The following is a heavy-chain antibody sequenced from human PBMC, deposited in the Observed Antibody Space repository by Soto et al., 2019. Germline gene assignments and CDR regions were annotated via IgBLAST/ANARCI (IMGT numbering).Heavy chain of an antibody. CDR3: ARGNYCSGRYKKAPAYNWFDP. CDR2: IIPIFGTA. CDR1: GGTFSSYA. Sequence: QVQLVQSGAEVKKPGSSVKVSCKASGGTFSSYAISWVRQAPGQGLEWMGGIIPIFGTANYAQKFQGRVTITADKSKSTAYMELSSLRFEDTAVYYCARGNYCSGRYKKAPAYNWFDPWGQVTLVTVSS. V-gene: IGHV1-69*06. D-gene: IGHD3-10*01. J-gene: IGHJ5*02.